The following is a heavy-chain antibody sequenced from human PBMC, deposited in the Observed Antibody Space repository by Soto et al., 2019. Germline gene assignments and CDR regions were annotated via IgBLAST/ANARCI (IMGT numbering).Heavy chain of an antibody. CDR3: AMVDVYVTPSPQDV. V-gene: IGHV1-18*01. D-gene: IGHD3-16*01. J-gene: IGHJ6*02. CDR1: GYSFTRYG. Sequence: ASVKGSCKTSGYSFTRYGVGWARQAPGQGLEWMGWINTYNGNTNYAQNLQGRVTLTTDTSTSTAYMELTSLRSNDTAIYYCAMVDVYVTPSPQDVWGQGTTVTVSS. CDR2: INTYNGNT.